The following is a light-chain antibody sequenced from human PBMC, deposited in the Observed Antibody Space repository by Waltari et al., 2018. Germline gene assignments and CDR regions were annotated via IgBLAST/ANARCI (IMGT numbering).Light chain of an antibody. Sequence: QSALTQPASVSGSPGQSITISCPGTSRTVWGYPLVSWDQHHPGKAPQLIIYDVNKRPSGISHRFSGSKSGNTASLTISGLQADDESDYYCCSYAGDSTLIFGGGTKLTVL. CDR3: CSYAGDSTLI. CDR1: SRTVWGYPL. V-gene: IGLV2-23*02. J-gene: IGLJ2*01. CDR2: DVN.